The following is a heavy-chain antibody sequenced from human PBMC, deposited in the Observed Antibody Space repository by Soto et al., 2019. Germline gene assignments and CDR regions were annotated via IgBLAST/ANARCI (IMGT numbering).Heavy chain of an antibody. J-gene: IGHJ6*03. D-gene: IGHD1-7*01. Sequence: PGGSLRLSCAASGFTFSSYSMNWVRQAPGKGLEWVSYISSSSSTIYYADSVKGRFTISRDNAKNSLYLQMNSLRAEDTAVYYCARDRTGTTSHYMDVWGKGTTVTVSS. CDR2: ISSSSSTI. CDR3: ARDRTGTTSHYMDV. V-gene: IGHV3-48*01. CDR1: GFTFSSYS.